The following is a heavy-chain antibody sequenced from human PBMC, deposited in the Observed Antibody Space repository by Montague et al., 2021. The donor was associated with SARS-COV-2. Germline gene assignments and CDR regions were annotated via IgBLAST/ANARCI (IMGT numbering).Heavy chain of an antibody. D-gene: IGHD1-26*01. CDR3: ARQMASWWELLYYFDY. CDR2: LYYSGST. Sequence: SETLSLTCTVSGGSISSSSYYWVWIRQPPGKGLEWIGSLYYSGSTYYNPSLKSRVTISVDTSKNQFSLKLSSVTAADTAVYYCARQMASWWELLYYFDYWGQGTLVTVSS. CDR1: GGSISSSSYY. J-gene: IGHJ4*02. V-gene: IGHV4-39*01.